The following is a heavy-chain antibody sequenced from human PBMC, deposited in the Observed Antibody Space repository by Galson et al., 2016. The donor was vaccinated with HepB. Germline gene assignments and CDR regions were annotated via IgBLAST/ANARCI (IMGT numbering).Heavy chain of an antibody. CDR2: IIPFFGTT. J-gene: IGHJ4*02. V-gene: IGHV1-69*13. CDR1: GGTFSSYA. D-gene: IGHD3-10*01. Sequence: SVKVSCKASGGTFSSYAISWVRQAPGQGLEWMGGIIPFFGTTSYAQKFQGRVTITADESTKTAYMEVSGLRSEDTAVFYCAANEDSGSYLDYWGQGTLVTVSS. CDR3: AANEDSGSYLDY.